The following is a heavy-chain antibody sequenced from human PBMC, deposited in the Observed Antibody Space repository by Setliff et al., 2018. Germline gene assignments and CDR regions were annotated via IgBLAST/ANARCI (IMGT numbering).Heavy chain of an antibody. CDR3: ATDRNYYDSDTFYDAFDI. D-gene: IGHD3-22*01. J-gene: IGHJ3*02. CDR1: GYSFTSYW. Sequence: PGESLKISCKGSGYSFTSYWIGWVRQMPGKGLEWMGIIYPGDSDTRYSPSFQGQVTISADKSISTAYLQWSSLRAEDTALYYCATDRNYYDSDTFYDAFDIWGQGTMVTVS. V-gene: IGHV5-51*01. CDR2: IYPGDSDT.